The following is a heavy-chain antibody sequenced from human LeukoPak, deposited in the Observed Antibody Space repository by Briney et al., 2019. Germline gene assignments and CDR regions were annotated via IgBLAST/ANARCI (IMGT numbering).Heavy chain of an antibody. Sequence: PSETLSLTCTVPGGSISSYYWSWIRQPPGKGLEWIGYIYYSGSTNYNPSLKSRVTISVDTSKNQFSLKLSSVTAADTAVYYCARALRYYYDAFDIWGQGTMVTVSS. D-gene: IGHD3-10*01. CDR1: GGSISSYY. V-gene: IGHV4-59*01. J-gene: IGHJ3*02. CDR2: IYYSGST. CDR3: ARALRYYYDAFDI.